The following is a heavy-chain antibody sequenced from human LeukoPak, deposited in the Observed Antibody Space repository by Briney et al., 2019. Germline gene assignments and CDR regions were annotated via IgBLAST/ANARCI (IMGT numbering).Heavy chain of an antibody. D-gene: IGHD6-13*01. J-gene: IGHJ2*01. Sequence: KPSETLSLTCAVYGGSFSGYYWSWLRQPPGKGLEWIGEINHSGSTNYNPSLKSRVTISVDTSKNQFSLKLSSVTAADTAVYYCARRGIAAVRRYWYFDLWGRGTLVTVSS. V-gene: IGHV4-34*01. CDR1: GGSFSGYY. CDR3: ARRGIAAVRRYWYFDL. CDR2: INHSGST.